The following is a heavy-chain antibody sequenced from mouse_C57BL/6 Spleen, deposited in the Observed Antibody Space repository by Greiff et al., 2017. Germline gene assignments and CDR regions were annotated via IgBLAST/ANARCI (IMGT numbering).Heavy chain of an antibody. CDR2: ISSGSSTI. CDR1: GFTFSDYG. CDR3: ARMKGLLWFAY. D-gene: IGHD1-1*01. V-gene: IGHV5-17*01. Sequence: EVQLQESGGGLVKPGGSLKLSCAASGFTFSDYGMHWVRQAPEKGLEWVAYISSGSSTIYYADTVKGRFTISRDNAKNTLFLQMTSLRSEDTAMYYCARMKGLLWFAYWGQGTLVTVSA. J-gene: IGHJ3*01.